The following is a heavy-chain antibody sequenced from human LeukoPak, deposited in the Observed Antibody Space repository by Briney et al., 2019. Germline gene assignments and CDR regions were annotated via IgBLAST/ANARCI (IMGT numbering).Heavy chain of an antibody. J-gene: IGHJ4*02. CDR3: AREGVEGWLDRYYFDY. V-gene: IGHV3-7*01. CDR1: GFTFNTYW. Sequence: QPGGSLRLSCAASGFTFNTYWMSWVRQAPGKGLEWVANIKQDGSEKYYVDSVKGRFTISRDNAKNSLYLQMNSLRAEDTAVYYCAREGVEGWLDRYYFDYWGQGTLVTVSS. CDR2: IKQDGSEK. D-gene: IGHD5-12*01.